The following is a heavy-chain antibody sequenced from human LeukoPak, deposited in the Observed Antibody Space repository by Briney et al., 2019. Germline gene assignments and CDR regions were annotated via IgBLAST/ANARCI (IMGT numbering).Heavy chain of an antibody. V-gene: IGHV4-39*01. CDR2: IYYSGST. D-gene: IGHD5-18*01. CDR1: GGSLSSSSYS. Sequence: SETLSLTCTVSGGSLSSSSYSWGWIRQPPGKGLEWIGSIYYSGSTYYNPSLKSRVTISVDTSKNQFSLKLSSVTAADTAVYYCARQKNTAMVHFDYWGQGTLVTVSS. J-gene: IGHJ4*02. CDR3: ARQKNTAMVHFDY.